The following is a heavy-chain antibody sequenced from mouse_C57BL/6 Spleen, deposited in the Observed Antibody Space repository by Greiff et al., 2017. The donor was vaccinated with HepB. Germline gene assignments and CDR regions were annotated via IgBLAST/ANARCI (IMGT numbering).Heavy chain of an antibody. V-gene: IGHV5-9*01. J-gene: IGHJ4*01. CDR1: GFTFSSYT. CDR3: ARVSFYYAMDY. Sequence: EVKLVESGGGLVKPGGSLKLSCAASGFTFSSYTMPWVRQTPEKRLEWVATISGGGGNTYYPDSVKGRFTISRDNAKNTLYLQMSSLRSEDTALYYCARVSFYYAMDYWGQGTSVTVSS. CDR2: ISGGGGNT.